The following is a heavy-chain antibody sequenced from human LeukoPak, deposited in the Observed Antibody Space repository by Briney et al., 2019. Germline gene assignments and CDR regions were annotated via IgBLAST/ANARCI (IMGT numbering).Heavy chain of an antibody. CDR1: GFTFSSYG. CDR2: IWYDGSNK. V-gene: IGHV3-33*01. CDR3: ARDIGYGGNPFDY. Sequence: GGSLRLSCAASGFTFSSYGMHWARQAPGKGLEWVAVIWYDGSNKYYADSVKGRFTVSRDNSKNTLYLQMNSLRAEDTAVYYCARDIGYGGNPFDYWGQGTLVTVSS. D-gene: IGHD4-23*01. J-gene: IGHJ4*02.